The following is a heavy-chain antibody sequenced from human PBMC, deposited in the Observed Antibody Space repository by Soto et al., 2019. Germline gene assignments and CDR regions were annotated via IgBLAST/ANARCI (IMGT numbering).Heavy chain of an antibody. CDR1: GYTFTDYY. J-gene: IGHJ3*02. CDR3: ARAQELRSFDWSWGGGAFDI. CDR2: INPYNGAT. Sequence: HVQLVQSGAELKKPGASLRVSCKASGYTFTDYYIHWVRQAPGQGLQWMGWINPYNGATSYAQKFQAWVTMTRHTSISTAYMELSRLTSDDTAVYYCARAQELRSFDWSWGGGAFDIWGQGTMVTASS. D-gene: IGHD3-9*01. V-gene: IGHV1-2*04.